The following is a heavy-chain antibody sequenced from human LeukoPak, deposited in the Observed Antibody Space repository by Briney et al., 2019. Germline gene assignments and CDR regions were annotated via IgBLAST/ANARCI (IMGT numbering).Heavy chain of an antibody. CDR3: AKDGRFGELSLDY. Sequence: GRSLRLSCAASGFTFSSYGMHWVRQAPGKGLEWVAVISYDGSNKYYAGSVKGRFTISRDNSKNALYLQMNSLRAEDTAVYYCAKDGRFGELSLDYWGQGTLVTVSS. D-gene: IGHD3-10*01. J-gene: IGHJ4*02. CDR1: GFTFSSYG. CDR2: ISYDGSNK. V-gene: IGHV3-30*18.